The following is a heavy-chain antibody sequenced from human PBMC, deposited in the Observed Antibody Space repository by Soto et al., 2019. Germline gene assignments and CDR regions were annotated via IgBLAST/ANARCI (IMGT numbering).Heavy chain of an antibody. Sequence: LGESLKISCKGSGYSFTSYWIGRVRQMPGKGLEWMGIIYPGDSDTRYSPSFQGQVTISADKSISTAYLQWSSLKASDTAMYYCPRHKAHSDILTGYLYYYYYGMDVWGQGTTVTVSS. V-gene: IGHV5-51*01. CDR1: GYSFTSYW. D-gene: IGHD3-9*01. CDR2: IYPGDSDT. CDR3: PRHKAHSDILTGYLYYYYYGMDV. J-gene: IGHJ6*02.